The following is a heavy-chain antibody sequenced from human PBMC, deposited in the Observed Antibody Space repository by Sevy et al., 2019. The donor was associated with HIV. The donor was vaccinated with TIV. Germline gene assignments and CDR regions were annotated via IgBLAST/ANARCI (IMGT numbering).Heavy chain of an antibody. CDR2: MNPNSGNT. J-gene: IGHJ6*02. CDR1: GYTFTSYD. Sequence: ASVKVSCKASGYTFTSYDINWVRQATGQGLEWMGWMNPNSGNTGYAQKFQGRVTMTRNTSICTAYMELSSLRSEDTAVYYCATGVHDFWSGYFHYYGMDVWGQGTTVTVSS. V-gene: IGHV1-8*01. D-gene: IGHD3-3*01. CDR3: ATGVHDFWSGYFHYYGMDV.